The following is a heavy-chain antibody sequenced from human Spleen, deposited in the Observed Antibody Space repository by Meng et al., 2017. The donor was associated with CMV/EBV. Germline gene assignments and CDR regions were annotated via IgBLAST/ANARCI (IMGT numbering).Heavy chain of an antibody. D-gene: IGHD2-15*01. V-gene: IGHV3-7*01. CDR3: ARLDSSYYYYYYGMDV. Sequence: GESLKISCAASGFTFSGCWMSWVRQAPGKGLEWVANIKKDGSERYYVDSVKGRFTISRDNAKNSLYLQMNSLRAEDTAVYYCARLDSSYYYYYYGMDVWGQGTTVTVSS. CDR2: IKKDGSER. CDR1: GFTFSGCW. J-gene: IGHJ6*02.